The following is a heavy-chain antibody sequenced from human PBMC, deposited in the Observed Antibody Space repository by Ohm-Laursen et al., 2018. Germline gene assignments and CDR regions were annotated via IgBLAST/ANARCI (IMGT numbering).Heavy chain of an antibody. V-gene: IGHV3-30*03. J-gene: IGHJ3*02. Sequence: SLRLSCAASGFTFSSYGMHWVRQAPGKGLEWVAVISYDGSNKYYADSMKGRFTISRDNAKNSLYLQMNSLRSEDTAVYYCAREMSRVLADLGDAFDIWGQGTMVTVSS. D-gene: IGHD2-2*01. CDR2: ISYDGSNK. CDR1: GFTFSSYG. CDR3: AREMSRVLADLGDAFDI.